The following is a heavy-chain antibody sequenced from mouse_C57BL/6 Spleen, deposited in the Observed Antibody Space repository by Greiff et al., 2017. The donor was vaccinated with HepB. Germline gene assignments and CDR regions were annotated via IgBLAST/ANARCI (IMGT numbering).Heavy chain of an antibody. CDR1: GFTFSDYY. J-gene: IGHJ4*01. Sequence: DVKLVESGGGLVQPGGSLKLSCAASGFTFSDYYMYWVRQTPEKRLEWVAYISNGGGSTYYPDTVKGRFTISRDNAKNTLYLQMSRLKSEDTAMYYCARRAYSNFYAMDYWGQGTSVTVSS. CDR2: ISNGGGST. V-gene: IGHV5-12*01. CDR3: ARRAYSNFYAMDY. D-gene: IGHD2-5*01.